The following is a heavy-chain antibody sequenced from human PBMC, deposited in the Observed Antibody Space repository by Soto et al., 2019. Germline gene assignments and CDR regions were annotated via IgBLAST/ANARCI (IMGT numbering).Heavy chain of an antibody. CDR2: IKSKTDGGTT. D-gene: IGHD3-22*01. J-gene: IGHJ6*02. CDR1: GFTFSNAW. CDR3: TTDNYDSSGYYPTRIYYYGMDV. V-gene: IGHV3-15*07. Sequence: GGSLRLSCAASGFTFSNAWMNWVRQAPGKGLEWVGRIKSKTDGGTTDYAAPVKGRFTISRDDSKNTLYLQMNSLKTEDTAVYYCTTDNYDSSGYYPTRIYYYGMDVWGQGTTVTVSS.